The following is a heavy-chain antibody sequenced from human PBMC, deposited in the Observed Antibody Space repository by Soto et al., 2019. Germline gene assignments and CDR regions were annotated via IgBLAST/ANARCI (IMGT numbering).Heavy chain of an antibody. V-gene: IGHV4-39*02. CDR3: AREYSSAPDY. J-gene: IGHJ4*02. D-gene: IGHD6-25*01. Sequence: QLQLQESGPGLVKPSETLSLTCTVSGGSISSSSYYWGWIRQPPGKGLEWIGSIYYSGSTFYSPSLRSRVTISVDTSKNQFSLGVSSVTAADTAVYYCAREYSSAPDYWGQGTLVTVSS. CDR1: GGSISSSSYY. CDR2: IYYSGST.